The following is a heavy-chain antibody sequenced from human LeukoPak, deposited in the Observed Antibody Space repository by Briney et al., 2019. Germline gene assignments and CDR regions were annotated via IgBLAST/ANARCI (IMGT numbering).Heavy chain of an antibody. Sequence: RPGGSLRLSCAASGFTFDDYGMSWVRHAPGKGLEWVSGINWNGGSTGYADSVKGRFTISRDNAKNSLYLQMNSLRAEDTALYYCAIPQDYYDSSGYYPQCFDIWGQGTMVTVSS. J-gene: IGHJ3*02. CDR3: AIPQDYYDSSGYYPQCFDI. V-gene: IGHV3-20*04. D-gene: IGHD3-22*01. CDR1: GFTFDDYG. CDR2: INWNGGST.